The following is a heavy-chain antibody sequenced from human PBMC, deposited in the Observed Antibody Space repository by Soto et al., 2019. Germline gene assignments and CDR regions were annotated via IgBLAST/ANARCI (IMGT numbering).Heavy chain of an antibody. CDR2: IYYSGST. V-gene: IGHV4-30-4*01. J-gene: IGHJ4*02. Sequence: SETLSLTCTVSGGSISSGDYYWSWIRQPPGKGLEWIGYIYYSGSTYYNPSLKSRVTISVDTSKNQFSLKLSSVTAADTAVYYCARSEWLRTVLPPDYWGQGTLVTVSS. CDR1: GGSISSGDYY. CDR3: ARSEWLRTVLPPDY. D-gene: IGHD5-12*01.